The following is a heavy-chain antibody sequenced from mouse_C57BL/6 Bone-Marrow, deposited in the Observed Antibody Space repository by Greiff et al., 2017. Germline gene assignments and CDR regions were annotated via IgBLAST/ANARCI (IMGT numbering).Heavy chain of an antibody. CDR3: AKYYYDSEDY. CDR2: IWGDGST. V-gene: IGHV2-3*01. CDR1: GFSLTSSG. Sequence: VKLMESGPGLVAPSQSLSITCPVSGFSLTSSGVSWVRQPPGKGLEWLGVIWGDGSTNYPSSLKSRLTICKDNSQSKVFLKLNSLQTDDTATYYCAKYYYDSEDYWGQGTTLTVSS. D-gene: IGHD1-1*01. J-gene: IGHJ2*01.